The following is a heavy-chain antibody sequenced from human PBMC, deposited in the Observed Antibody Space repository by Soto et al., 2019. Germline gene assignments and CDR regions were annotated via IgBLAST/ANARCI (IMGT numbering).Heavy chain of an antibody. J-gene: IGHJ4*02. CDR2: INGRGDST. CDR3: AKVEYYDSVSYNGN. V-gene: IGHV3-23*01. Sequence: EVQLLESGGDLVQPGGSLRLSCAASGFIFNSYAMNWVRQAPGKGLEWVSGINGRGDSTYYADSVKGRFTVSRDNSKTTRYLQMNRLSAADTALYYCAKVEYYDSVSYNGNWGQGTLVAVSS. D-gene: IGHD3-10*01. CDR1: GFIFNSYA.